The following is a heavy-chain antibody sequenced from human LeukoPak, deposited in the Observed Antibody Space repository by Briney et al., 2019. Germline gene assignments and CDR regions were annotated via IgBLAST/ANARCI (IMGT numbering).Heavy chain of an antibody. V-gene: IGHV3-7*01. CDR2: IKQDGSEK. J-gene: IGHJ4*02. Sequence: RGGSLRLSCAASGFTFSNYWMSSVRQTPGKGLEWVANIKQDGSEKYYVDSVKGRFTISRDNAKNSLYLHMNSLRTEDTAVYYCARDKDVGATLLDYWGQGTLVTVSS. D-gene: IGHD1-26*01. CDR1: GFTFSNYW. CDR3: ARDKDVGATLLDY.